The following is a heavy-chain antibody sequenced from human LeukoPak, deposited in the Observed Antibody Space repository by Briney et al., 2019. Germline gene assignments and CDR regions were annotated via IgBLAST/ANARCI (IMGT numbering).Heavy chain of an antibody. J-gene: IGHJ4*02. CDR3: ARSLIVATITGIY. V-gene: IGHV1-69*13. D-gene: IGHD5-12*01. CDR1: GGTFSSYA. CDR2: IIPIFGTA. Sequence: ASVKVSCKASGGTFSSYAISWVRQAPGQGLEWMGGIIPIFGTANYAQKFQGRVTITADESTSTAYMELSSLRSEDTAVYYCARSLIVATITGIYWGQGTLVTVSS.